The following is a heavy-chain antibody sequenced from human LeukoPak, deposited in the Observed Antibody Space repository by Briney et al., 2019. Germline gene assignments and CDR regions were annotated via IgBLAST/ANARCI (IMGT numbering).Heavy chain of an antibody. CDR3: ARDQDQGVVGATSRFDY. D-gene: IGHD1-26*01. J-gene: IGHJ4*02. CDR1: GYTFTGYY. V-gene: IGHV1-2*02. CDR2: INPIIGGT. Sequence: ASVKVSCKASGYTFTGYYMNWVRQAPGQGLEWMGWINPIIGGTNYAQKFQGRVTMTRDTSISTAYMELSRLRSDDTTVYYCARDQDQGVVGATSRFDYWGQGTLVTVSS.